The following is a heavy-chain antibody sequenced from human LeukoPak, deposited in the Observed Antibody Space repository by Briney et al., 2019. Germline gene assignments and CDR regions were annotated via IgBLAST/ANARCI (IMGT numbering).Heavy chain of an antibody. CDR2: INHSGST. CDR1: GGSFSGYY. CDR3: ARGSLWFGEDY. J-gene: IGHJ4*02. Sequence: SETLSLTCAVYGGSFSGYYWSWLRQPPGKGLEWIGEINHSGSTNYNPSLKSRVTISVDTSKNQLSLKLSSVTAADTAVYYCARGSLWFGEDYWGQGTLVTVSS. D-gene: IGHD3-10*01. V-gene: IGHV4-34*01.